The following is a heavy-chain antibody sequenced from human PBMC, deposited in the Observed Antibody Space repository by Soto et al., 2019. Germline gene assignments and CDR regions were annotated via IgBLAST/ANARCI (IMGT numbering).Heavy chain of an antibody. CDR3: ARERYYDSSGRDPGAFDI. Sequence: EVQLVESGGGLVKPGGSLRLSCAASGFTFSSYSMNWVRQAPGKGLEWVSSISSSSSYIYYADSVKGRFTISRDNAKNSLYLQMNSLRAEDTAVYYCARERYYDSSGRDPGAFDIWGQGTMVTVSS. CDR2: ISSSSSYI. J-gene: IGHJ3*02. D-gene: IGHD3-22*01. CDR1: GFTFSSYS. V-gene: IGHV3-21*01.